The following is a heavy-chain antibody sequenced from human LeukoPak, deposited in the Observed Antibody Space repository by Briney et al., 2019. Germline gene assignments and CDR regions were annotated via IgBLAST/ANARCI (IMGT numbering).Heavy chain of an antibody. V-gene: IGHV1-2*02. CDR1: GYTFTGYY. J-gene: IGHJ3*02. D-gene: IGHD5-12*01. CDR2: INPNSGGT. CDR3: ARVRFGYSGYVQAFDI. Sequence: GASVKVSCKASGYTFTGYYMHWVRQATGQGLEWMGWINPNSGGTNYAQKFQGRVTMTRDTSISTAYMELSRLRSDDTAVYYCARVRFGYSGYVQAFDIWGQGTMVTVSS.